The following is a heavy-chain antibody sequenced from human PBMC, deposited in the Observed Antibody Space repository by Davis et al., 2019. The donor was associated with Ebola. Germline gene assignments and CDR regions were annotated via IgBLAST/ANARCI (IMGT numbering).Heavy chain of an antibody. V-gene: IGHV3-23*01. J-gene: IGHJ4*02. D-gene: IGHD3-22*01. CDR1: GFTFSSYA. Sequence: PGGSLRLSCAASGFTFSSYAMSWVRQAPGKGLEWVSAISGSGGSTYYADSVKGRFTISRDNSKNTLYLQMNSLRAEDTAVYYCAKANPEGMIVVVMHCFFDYWGQGTLVTVSS. CDR2: ISGSGGST. CDR3: AKANPEGMIVVVMHCFFDY.